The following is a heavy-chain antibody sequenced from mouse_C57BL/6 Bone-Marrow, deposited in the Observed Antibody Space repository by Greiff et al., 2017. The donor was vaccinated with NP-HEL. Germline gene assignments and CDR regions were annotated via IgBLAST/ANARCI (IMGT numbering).Heavy chain of an antibody. V-gene: IGHV14-2*01. D-gene: IGHD4-1*02. Sequence: EVKLMESGAELVKPGASVKLSCTASGFNIKDYYMHWVKQRTEQGLEWIGRIDPEDGETKYAPKFQGKATITADTSSNTAYLQLSSLTSEDTAVYYCARPQLGRHYAMDYWGQGTSVTVSS. CDR3: ARPQLGRHYAMDY. CDR1: GFNIKDYY. J-gene: IGHJ4*01. CDR2: IDPEDGET.